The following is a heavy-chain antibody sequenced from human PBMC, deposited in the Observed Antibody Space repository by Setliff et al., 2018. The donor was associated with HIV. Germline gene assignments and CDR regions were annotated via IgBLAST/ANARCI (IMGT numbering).Heavy chain of an antibody. D-gene: IGHD3-3*01. Sequence: ASVKVSCKASDYTFINYGIGWVRQAPGQGFEWMGWISSRNGDTEYAQKFQGRITLTTDTSTTTAYMELRYLRSDDTAVYYCARDTFFWGGFDPFDVWGQGTMVTVSS. J-gene: IGHJ3*01. CDR2: ISSRNGDT. V-gene: IGHV1-18*04. CDR1: DYTFINYG. CDR3: ARDTFFWGGFDPFDV.